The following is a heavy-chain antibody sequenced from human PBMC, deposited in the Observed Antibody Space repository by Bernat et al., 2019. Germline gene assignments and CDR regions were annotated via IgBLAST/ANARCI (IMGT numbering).Heavy chain of an antibody. CDR3: AAGYYYGSGSYYIPDY. CDR1: GFTFTSSA. V-gene: IGHV1-58*01. J-gene: IGHJ4*02. CDR2: IVVGSGNT. D-gene: IGHD3-10*01. Sequence: QMQLVQSGPEVKKPGTSVKVSCKASGFTFTSSAVQWVRQARGQRLGWIGWIVVGSGNTNYAQKFQERGTITRDMSTSAAYMELSSLRSEDTAVYYCAAGYYYGSGSYYIPDYWGQGTLVTVSS.